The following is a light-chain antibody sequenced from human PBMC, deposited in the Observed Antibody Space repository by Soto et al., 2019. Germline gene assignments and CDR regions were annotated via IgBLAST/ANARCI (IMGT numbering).Light chain of an antibody. CDR3: QQRSDWPPWT. Sequence: IVLTHAPATLSFSPGEIATLSFRASQSVSNYLAWYQQKPGQAPRLLIYDASNRATGIPARFSGSGSETDFTLTISSLEPEDSAVYYCQQRSDWPPWTFGQGTKVDIK. CDR2: DAS. V-gene: IGKV3-11*01. J-gene: IGKJ1*01. CDR1: QSVSNY.